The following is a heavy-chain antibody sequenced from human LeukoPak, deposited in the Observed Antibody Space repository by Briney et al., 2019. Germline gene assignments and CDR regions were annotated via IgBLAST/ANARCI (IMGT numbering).Heavy chain of an antibody. Sequence: ASVKVSCKASGGTFSSYAISWVRQAPGQGLEWMGGIIPIFGTANYAQKFQGRVTITAGESTSPAYMELSSLRSEDTAVYYCAKKTDYDLEFDYWGQGTLVTVSS. V-gene: IGHV1-69*01. D-gene: IGHD4-17*01. CDR1: GGTFSSYA. J-gene: IGHJ4*02. CDR2: IIPIFGTA. CDR3: AKKTDYDLEFDY.